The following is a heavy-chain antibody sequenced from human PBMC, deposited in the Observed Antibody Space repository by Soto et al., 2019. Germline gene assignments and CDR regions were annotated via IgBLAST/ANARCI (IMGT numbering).Heavy chain of an antibody. CDR2: INPTGST. CDR3: ARANGLRLGELSWGGPNWVDP. CDR1: GGSFIGYY. V-gene: IGHV4-34*01. Sequence: QVRLQQWGAGLLKPSETLSLTCAVYGGSFIGYYWSWIRQPPGKGLEWIGEINPTGSTNYNPSLKRRVTLLIDTSKNQFSLKLSSVTAADTAMYYCARANGLRLGELSWGGPNWVDPWGQGTLVTVSS. J-gene: IGHJ5*02. D-gene: IGHD3-16*02.